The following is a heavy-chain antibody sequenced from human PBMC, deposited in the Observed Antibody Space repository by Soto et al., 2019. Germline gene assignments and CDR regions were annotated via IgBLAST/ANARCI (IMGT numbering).Heavy chain of an antibody. CDR3: AIDLGTDTHMVTPIY. CDR2: INPSGGST. J-gene: IGHJ4*02. V-gene: IGHV1-46*01. Sequence: ASVKVSCKASGYTFTSYYMHWVRQAPGQGLEWMGIINPSGGSTSYAQKFQGRVTMTGDTSTSTVYMELSSLRSEDTAVYYCAIDLGTDTHMVTPIYWGQGTLVTVSS. D-gene: IGHD5-18*01. CDR1: GYTFTSYY.